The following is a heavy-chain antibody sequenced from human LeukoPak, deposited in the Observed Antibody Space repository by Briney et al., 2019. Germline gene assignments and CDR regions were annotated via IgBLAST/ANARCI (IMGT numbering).Heavy chain of an antibody. CDR3: ARHRGYSYGYDAFDT. D-gene: IGHD5-18*01. CDR2: IYYSGST. Sequence: PSETLSLTCTVSGGSISSYFWSWIRQPPGKGLEWIGYIYYSGSTNYNPSLKSRVTISVDTSKNQFSLKLSSVTAADTAVYYCARHRGYSYGYDAFDTWGQGTMVTVSS. CDR1: GGSISSYF. J-gene: IGHJ3*02. V-gene: IGHV4-59*08.